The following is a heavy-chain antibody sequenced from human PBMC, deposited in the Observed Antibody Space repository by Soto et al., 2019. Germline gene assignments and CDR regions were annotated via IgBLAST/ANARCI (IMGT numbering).Heavy chain of an antibody. CDR3: ARDFGRVVKAYYYYYGMDV. CDR2: IWYDGSNK. J-gene: IGHJ6*02. V-gene: IGHV3-33*01. D-gene: IGHD2-15*01. CDR1: GFTFSSYG. Sequence: QVQLVESGGGVVQPGRSLRLSCAASGFTFSSYGMHWVRQAPGKGLEWVAVIWYDGSNKYYADSVKGRFTISRDNSKNTLYLQMNSLRAEDTAVYYCARDFGRVVKAYYYYYGMDVWGQGTTVTVSS.